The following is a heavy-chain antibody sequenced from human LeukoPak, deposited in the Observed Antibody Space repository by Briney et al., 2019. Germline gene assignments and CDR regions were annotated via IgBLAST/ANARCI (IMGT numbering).Heavy chain of an antibody. CDR1: GFTFSSYW. CDR2: IKSDGSST. D-gene: IGHD3-10*01. CDR3: ATSYFGSVY. V-gene: IGHV3-74*01. Sequence: GGSLRLSCAASGFTFSSYWMHWVRQAPGKGLVWVSRIKSDGSSTSYADSVKGRFTTSSDNAKNTLYLQMNSLRAEDTAVYYCATSYFGSVYWGQGTLVTVSS. J-gene: IGHJ4*02.